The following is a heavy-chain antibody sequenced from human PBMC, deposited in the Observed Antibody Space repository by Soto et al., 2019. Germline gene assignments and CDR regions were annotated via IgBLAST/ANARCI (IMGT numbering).Heavy chain of an antibody. J-gene: IGHJ6*02. CDR2: IKSKTDGGTT. D-gene: IGHD1-26*01. V-gene: IGHV3-15*01. Sequence: GGSLRLSCAASGFTISNAWMSWVRQAPGKGLEWVGRIKSKTDGGTTDYAAPVKGRFTISREDSKNTLYLQMNSLKTDDTAVYYFASPPQDSGSYYYYYGMDVWGQGTTVNVSS. CDR3: ASPPQDSGSYYYYYGMDV. CDR1: GFTISNAW.